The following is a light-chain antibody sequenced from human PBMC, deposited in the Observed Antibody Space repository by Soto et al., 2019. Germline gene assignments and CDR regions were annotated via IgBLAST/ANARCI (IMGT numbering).Light chain of an antibody. J-gene: IGLJ3*02. CDR2: SNN. CDR1: SSNIGSNT. CDR3: AAWDDSLNGWV. Sequence: QSVLTQPPSASGTPGQRVTISCSGSSSNIGSNTVDWFQQLPGTAPKPLIHSNNQRPSGVPDRFSGSKSGTSASLAISGLQSEYEADYYCAAWDDSLNGWVFGGGTKLTVL. V-gene: IGLV1-44*01.